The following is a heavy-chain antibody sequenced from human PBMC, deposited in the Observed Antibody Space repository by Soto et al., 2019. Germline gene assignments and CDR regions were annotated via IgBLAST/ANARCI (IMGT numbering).Heavy chain of an antibody. CDR3: AKARDQPWVGLPFDY. V-gene: IGHV3-23*04. D-gene: IGHD1-26*01. CDR2: FSATSENT. Sequence: EVQLVESGGGLVQPGGSLRLSCVGSGFFFSSYTMTWVRQAPGKGLEWVSSFSATSENTYYADSVRGRFTISRDNSKNTLFLQMNSLTAEDTAMYYCAKARDQPWVGLPFDYWGQGILVIVSS. CDR1: GFFFSSYT. J-gene: IGHJ4*02.